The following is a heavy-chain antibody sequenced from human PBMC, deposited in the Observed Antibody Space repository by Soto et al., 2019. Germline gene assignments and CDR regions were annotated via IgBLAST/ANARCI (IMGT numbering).Heavy chain of an antibody. D-gene: IGHD3-22*01. CDR3: ARDPSLWSSGSYLFDY. Sequence: SVKVSCKASGGTFSSYAISWVRQAPGQGLEWMGGIIPIFGTANYAQKFQGRVTITADESTSTAYMELSSLRSEDTAVYYCARDPSLWSSGSYLFDYCGQGTLVTVSS. V-gene: IGHV1-69*13. J-gene: IGHJ4*02. CDR1: GGTFSSYA. CDR2: IIPIFGTA.